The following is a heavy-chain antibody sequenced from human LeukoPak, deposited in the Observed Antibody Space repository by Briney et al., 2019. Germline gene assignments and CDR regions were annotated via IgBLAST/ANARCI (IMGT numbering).Heavy chain of an antibody. CDR1: GGSFSGYY. CDR3: ARFNDDGDFLDY. J-gene: IGHJ4*02. V-gene: IGHV4-34*01. D-gene: IGHD4-17*01. CDR2: INHSGST. Sequence: SETLSLTCAVYGGSFSGYYWSWIRQPPGKGLEWIGEINHSGSTNYNPSLKSRVTISVDTSKNQFSLKLSSVTAADTAVYYCARFNDDGDFLDYWGQGTLVTVSS.